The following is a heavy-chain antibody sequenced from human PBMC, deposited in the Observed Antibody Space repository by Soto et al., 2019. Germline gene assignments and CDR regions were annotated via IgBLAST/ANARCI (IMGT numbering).Heavy chain of an antibody. J-gene: IGHJ5*02. CDR3: AKDAVAYNGEWDWFDL. Sequence: EVQLLESGGGLVQPGGSLRLSCAASGFTFKNFAVSWVRQAPGKGMEWVSAIGGSGSSANYADSVKGRFTVSRDESKSTLYLQMSGLRVDDTALYYCAKDAVAYNGEWDWFDLWGQGTLVTVSS. CDR1: GFTFKNFA. D-gene: IGHD3-10*01. CDR2: IGGSGSSA. V-gene: IGHV3-23*01.